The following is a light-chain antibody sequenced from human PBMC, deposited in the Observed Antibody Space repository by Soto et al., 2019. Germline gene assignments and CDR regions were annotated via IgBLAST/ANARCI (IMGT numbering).Light chain of an antibody. V-gene: IGKV1-39*01. CDR1: QSISSY. CDR2: AAS. Sequence: DIQMTQSPSSLSASVGDRVTITCRASQSISSYLNWYQQKPGKAPKLLIYAASSLQSRVPSRFSGSGSGTDFTLPISSLQPEDFETYYCHQSYSTPYTFGQGTKLEIK. CDR3: HQSYSTPYT. J-gene: IGKJ2*01.